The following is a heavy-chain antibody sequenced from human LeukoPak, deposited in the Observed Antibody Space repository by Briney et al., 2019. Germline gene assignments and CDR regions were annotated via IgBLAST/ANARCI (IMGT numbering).Heavy chain of an antibody. D-gene: IGHD6-19*01. Sequence: PGGSLRLSCAASGFTFSSYWMHWVRQAPGKGLVWVSRINSDGSSTSYADSVKGRFTISRDNAKNTLYLQMNSLRAEDTAVYYCAKDGGDSGWYAGGMSWFDYWGQGTLVTVSS. CDR3: AKDGGDSGWYAGGMSWFDY. V-gene: IGHV3-74*01. CDR2: INSDGSST. J-gene: IGHJ4*02. CDR1: GFTFSSYW.